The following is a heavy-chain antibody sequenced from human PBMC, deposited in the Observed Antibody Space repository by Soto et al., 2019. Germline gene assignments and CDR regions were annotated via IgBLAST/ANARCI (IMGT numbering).Heavy chain of an antibody. CDR3: GRCTSTSCHLGSDY. CDR1: GVIFSSYA. J-gene: IGHJ4*02. V-gene: IGHV3-30*04. D-gene: IGHD2-2*01. Sequence: QVQLVESGGGVVQPERSLRLSCAASGVIFSSYAMNWVRQAPGKGLEWVALISYEGSSQYYADSVKGRFTISRDSSKNTLYLHMNSLGAADTAVYYCGRCTSTSCHLGSDYWGQGTLVTVSS. CDR2: ISYEGSSQ.